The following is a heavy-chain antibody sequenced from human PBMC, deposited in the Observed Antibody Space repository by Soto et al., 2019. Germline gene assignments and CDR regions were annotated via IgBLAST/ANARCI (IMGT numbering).Heavy chain of an antibody. CDR3: AKDGYTSSYYYYYGMDV. D-gene: IGHD6-6*01. Sequence: GGSRRLSCTASGFAFSNYGIHWVRQAPGKGLEWVAVISYDGSNKYYADSVKGRFTISRDNSKNTLYLQMNSLRAEDTAAYSCAKDGYTSSYYYYYGMDVWGQGTTVTASS. J-gene: IGHJ6*02. CDR1: GFAFSNYG. V-gene: IGHV3-30*18. CDR2: ISYDGSNK.